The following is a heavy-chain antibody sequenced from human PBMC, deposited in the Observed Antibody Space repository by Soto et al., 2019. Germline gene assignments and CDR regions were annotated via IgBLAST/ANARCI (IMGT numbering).Heavy chain of an antibody. CDR2: IWYDGSNK. Sequence: GGSLRLSCAASGFTFSSYGMHWVRQAPGKGLEWVAVIWYDGSNKYYADSVKGRFTISRDNSKNTLYLQMNSLRAEDTAVYYCARAPLYNWNQIDYCGQGTLVTVSS. D-gene: IGHD1-20*01. V-gene: IGHV3-33*01. CDR1: GFTFSSYG. J-gene: IGHJ4*02. CDR3: ARAPLYNWNQIDY.